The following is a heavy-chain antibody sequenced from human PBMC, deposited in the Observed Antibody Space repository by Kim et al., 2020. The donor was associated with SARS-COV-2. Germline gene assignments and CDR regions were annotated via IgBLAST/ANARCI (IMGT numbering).Heavy chain of an antibody. D-gene: IGHD3-3*01. V-gene: IGHV3-30*02. CDR3: AKADFWGEYDFDY. Sequence: YAGSGKVRFTISRDKAENSLDLQMNSLRAEDTAVYYCAKADFWGEYDFDYWGQGTLVTVSS. J-gene: IGHJ4*02.